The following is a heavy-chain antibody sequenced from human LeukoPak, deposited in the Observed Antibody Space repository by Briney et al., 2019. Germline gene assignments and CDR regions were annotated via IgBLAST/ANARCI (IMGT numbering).Heavy chain of an antibody. CDR1: GFTFSSYE. Sequence: GGSLRLSCAASGFTFSSYEMNWVRQAPGKGLEWVSSISSSSYIYYADSVKGRFTISRDNAKNSLYLQVNSLRAEDTAVYYCARDRREAVADWGQGTLVTVSS. J-gene: IGHJ4*02. CDR3: ARDRREAVAD. D-gene: IGHD6-19*01. V-gene: IGHV3-21*01. CDR2: ISSSSYI.